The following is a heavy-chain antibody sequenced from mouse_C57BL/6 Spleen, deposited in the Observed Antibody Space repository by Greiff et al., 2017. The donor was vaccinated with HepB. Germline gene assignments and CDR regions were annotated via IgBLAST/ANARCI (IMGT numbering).Heavy chain of an antibody. V-gene: IGHV5-6*03. CDR1: GFTFSSYG. CDR2: ISSGGSYT. Sequence: EVKLQESGGGLVKPGGSLKLSCAASGFTFSSYGMSWVRQTPDKRLEWVATISSGGSYTYYPDSVKGRFTISRDNAKNTLYLQMSSLKSEDTAMYYCARHGYGLDYWGQGTTLTVSS. CDR3: ARHGYGLDY. J-gene: IGHJ2*01. D-gene: IGHD2-10*02.